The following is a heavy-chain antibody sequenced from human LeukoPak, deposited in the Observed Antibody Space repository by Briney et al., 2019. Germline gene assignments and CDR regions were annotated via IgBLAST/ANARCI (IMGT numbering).Heavy chain of an antibody. D-gene: IGHD1-26*01. V-gene: IGHV1-18*01. J-gene: IGHJ4*02. Sequence: ASVKVSCKASHYTFTSYSINWVRQAPGQGLEWMGWISPSNGNTEYAGKIQGRVTMTADTSTRTVYMELRSLQSDDTAVYYCAKDSGWELQEYFFDDWGQGTLVTVSS. CDR2: ISPSNGNT. CDR1: HYTFTSYS. CDR3: AKDSGWELQEYFFDD.